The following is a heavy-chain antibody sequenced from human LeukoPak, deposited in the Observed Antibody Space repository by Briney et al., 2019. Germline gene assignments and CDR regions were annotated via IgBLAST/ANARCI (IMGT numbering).Heavy chain of an antibody. CDR2: INPNSGGT. CDR3: ARAEMSPFWSASYSGSYSFDY. D-gene: IGHD3-3*01. V-gene: IGHV1-2*02. Sequence: ASVKVSCKAFGYSFTVYYIHWVRQAPGQGLEWLGCINPNSGGTNYAQKFQGRVTMTRYTSIRTAYLHLSGLSSDDTAVYFCARAEMSPFWSASYSGSYSFDYWGQGTLVTASS. CDR1: GYSFTVYY. J-gene: IGHJ4*02.